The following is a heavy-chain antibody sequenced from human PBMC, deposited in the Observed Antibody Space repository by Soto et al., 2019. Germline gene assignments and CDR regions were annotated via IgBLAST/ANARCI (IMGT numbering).Heavy chain of an antibody. Sequence: SQTLSLTCAISGDSVSSNTASWNWIRQSPSRGLEWLGRSDFRSKWYNDYAVSVKSRIIINPDTSNNQFSLQLNSVTPEDTAVYFCAKGDNLGPKTGYAFDPWGQGIMVTVSS. D-gene: IGHD5-12*01. V-gene: IGHV6-1*01. J-gene: IGHJ5*02. CDR3: AKGDNLGPKTGYAFDP. CDR1: GDSVSSNTAS. CDR2: SDFRSKWYN.